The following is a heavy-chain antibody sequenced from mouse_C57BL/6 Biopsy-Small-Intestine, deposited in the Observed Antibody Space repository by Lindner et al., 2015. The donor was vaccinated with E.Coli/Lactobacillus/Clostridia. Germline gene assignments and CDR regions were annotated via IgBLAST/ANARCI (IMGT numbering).Heavy chain of an antibody. V-gene: IGHV14-2*01. CDR2: IDPKDDET. Sequence: VQLQESGAELVKPGASVKLSCTASGFNIKDYYFHWVRQRTEQGLEWIGRIDPKDDETKSAPDFQDKASLTVDTSSNTVYLQLTSLTSEDTAVYYCAPGFAYWGQGTLVSVS. CDR3: APGFAY. CDR1: GFNIKDYY. J-gene: IGHJ3*01.